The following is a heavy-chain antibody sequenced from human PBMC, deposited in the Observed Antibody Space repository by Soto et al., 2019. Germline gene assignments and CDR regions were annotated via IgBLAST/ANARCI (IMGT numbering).Heavy chain of an antibody. Sequence: SETLSLTCAVSVDSMSRSDYYWGWIRQPPGKGLEWIGSIYYSGSTYYNPSLQSRVAISVDTSKNQFSLKLKSVTAADTAIYYCARRTVNIRTFYSGLKTHCFDYWGQGAPVTVSS. J-gene: IGHJ4*02. V-gene: IGHV4-39*01. CDR1: VDSMSRSDYY. D-gene: IGHD6-19*01. CDR2: IYYSGST. CDR3: ARRTVNIRTFYSGLKTHCFDY.